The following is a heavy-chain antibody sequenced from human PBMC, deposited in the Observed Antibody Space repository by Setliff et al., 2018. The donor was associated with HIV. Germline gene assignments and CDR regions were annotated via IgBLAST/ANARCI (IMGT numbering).Heavy chain of an antibody. V-gene: IGHV3-74*01. CDR2: INSDGSTT. CDR3: AKDSGYEGDHYFDY. J-gene: IGHJ4*02. Sequence: GGSLRLSCATSGFTFSNYWMHWVRQAPGKGLVWVSRINSDGSTTSYADSVKGRFTISRDNSKNKVYLQMNSLRAEDTAVYYCAKDSGYEGDHYFDYWGQGTLVTVSS. CDR1: GFTFSNYW. D-gene: IGHD5-12*01.